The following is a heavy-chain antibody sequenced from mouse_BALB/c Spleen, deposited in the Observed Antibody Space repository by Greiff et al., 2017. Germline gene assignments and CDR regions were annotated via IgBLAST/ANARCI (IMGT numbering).Heavy chain of an antibody. V-gene: IGHV5-9-4*01. Sequence: EVQLVESGGGLVKPGGSLKLSCAASGFTFSSYAMSWVRQSPEKRLEWVAEISSGGSYTYYPDTVTGRFTISRDNAKNTLYLEMSSLRSEDTAMYYCARDRGNLRSFDVWGAGTTVTVSS. CDR2: ISSGGSYT. D-gene: IGHD2-1*01. J-gene: IGHJ1*01. CDR1: GFTFSSYA. CDR3: ARDRGNLRSFDV.